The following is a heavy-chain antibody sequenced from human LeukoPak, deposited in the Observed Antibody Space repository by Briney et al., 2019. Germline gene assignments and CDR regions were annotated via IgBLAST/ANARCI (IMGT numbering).Heavy chain of an antibody. D-gene: IGHD1-14*01. CDR2: ISSSSSTI. CDR1: GFTFRSHS. V-gene: IGHV3-48*01. CDR3: ARDQWGQRNLDY. J-gene: IGHJ4*02. Sequence: GGSLRLSCAASGFTFRSHSMNWVRQAPGKGLEWVSYISSSSSTISYADSVKGRFTISRDNAKNSLYLQMNSLRAEDTAVYYCARDQWGQRNLDYWGQGTLVTVSS.